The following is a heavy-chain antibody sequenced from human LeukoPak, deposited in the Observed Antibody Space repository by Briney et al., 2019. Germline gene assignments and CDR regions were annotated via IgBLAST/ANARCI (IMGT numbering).Heavy chain of an antibody. CDR3: ARVGHYDNRDPFDY. CDR2: ISSSSRDI. CDR1: GFTFSSYT. J-gene: IGHJ4*02. Sequence: GGSLRLSCAASGFTFSSYTMNWVRQAPGKGLEWVSSISSSSRDINYADSVKGRFTISRDNAKNSLYLQMNSLRAEDTAAYHCARVGHYDNRDPFDYWGQGTLVTVSS. D-gene: IGHD3-22*01. V-gene: IGHV3-21*01.